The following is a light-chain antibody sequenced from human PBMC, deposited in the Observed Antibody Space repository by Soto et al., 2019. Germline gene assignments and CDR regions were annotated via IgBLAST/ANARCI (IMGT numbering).Light chain of an antibody. Sequence: SVLTQPASVSGSPGQSITISCTGTNSDVGAYNYVSWYQQHPGEAPKLMIRDVSNRPSGVSNRFSGSKSGNTASLTISGLQAEDEADYYCSSYTSSVTYVFGTGTKVTVL. CDR3: SSYTSSVTYV. J-gene: IGLJ1*01. V-gene: IGLV2-14*03. CDR1: NSDVGAYNY. CDR2: DVS.